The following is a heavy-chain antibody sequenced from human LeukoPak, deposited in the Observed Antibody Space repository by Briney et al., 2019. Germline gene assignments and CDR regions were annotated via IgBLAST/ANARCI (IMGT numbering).Heavy chain of an antibody. J-gene: IGHJ4*02. Sequence: SVKVSCKASGGTFSSYAISWVRQAPGQGLEWMGGIIPIFGTANYAQKFQGRVTITADESTSTAYMELSSLRSEDTAVYYCARVEYYYDSSGRSRGYYFDYWGQGTPVTVSS. CDR3: ARVEYYYDSSGRSRGYYFDY. D-gene: IGHD3-22*01. CDR2: IIPIFGTA. V-gene: IGHV1-69*13. CDR1: GGTFSSYA.